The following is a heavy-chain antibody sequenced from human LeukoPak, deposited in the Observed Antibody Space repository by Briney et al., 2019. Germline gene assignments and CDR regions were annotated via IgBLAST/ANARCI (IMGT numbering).Heavy chain of an antibody. CDR1: GYTLTDYY. D-gene: IGHD2-21*02. V-gene: IGHV1-2*02. CDR3: ARSFSTRVDSPKNTGVVVTAFDY. CDR2: INPNSGGT. J-gene: IGHJ4*02. Sequence: ASVRVSCKASGYTLTDYYMHWVRQAPGQGLEWMGWINPNSGGTNYAQKFQGRVTMTRDTSISTAYMELSRLRSDDTAVYYCARSFSTRVDSPKNTGVVVTAFDYWGQGTLVTVSS.